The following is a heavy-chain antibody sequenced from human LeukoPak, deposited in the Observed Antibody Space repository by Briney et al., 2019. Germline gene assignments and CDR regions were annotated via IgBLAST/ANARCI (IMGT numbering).Heavy chain of an antibody. D-gene: IGHD3-16*02. CDR1: GYSFTSYW. V-gene: IGHV5-10-1*01. CDR2: IDPSDSYT. Sequence: GASLKISCKGSGYSFTSYWISWVRQMPGKGLEWMGRIDPSDSYTNYSPSFQGHVTISADKSISTAYLQWSSLKASDTAMYYCARLMITFGGVIVPYFDYWGQGTLVTVSS. J-gene: IGHJ4*02. CDR3: ARLMITFGGVIVPYFDY.